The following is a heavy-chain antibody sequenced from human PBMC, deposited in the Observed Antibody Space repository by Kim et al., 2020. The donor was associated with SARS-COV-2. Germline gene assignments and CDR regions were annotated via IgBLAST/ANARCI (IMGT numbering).Heavy chain of an antibody. J-gene: IGHJ2*01. V-gene: IGHV4-61*02. D-gene: IGHD4-17*01. CDR3: ARTDYGDFGDYWYFDL. CDR2: IYTSGST. Sequence: SETLSLTCTVSGGSISSGSYYWSWIRQPAGKGLEWIGRIYTSGSTNYNPSLKSRGTISVDTSKNQFSLKLSSVTAADTAVYYCARTDYGDFGDYWYFDLWGRGTLVTVSS. CDR1: GGSISSGSYY.